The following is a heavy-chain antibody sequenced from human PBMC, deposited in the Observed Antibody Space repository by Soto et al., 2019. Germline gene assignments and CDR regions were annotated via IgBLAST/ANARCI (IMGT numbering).Heavy chain of an antibody. D-gene: IGHD1-26*01. CDR1: GFPFSTSA. V-gene: IGHV3-23*01. J-gene: IGHJ6*02. Sequence: EVQLLESGGGLVQPGGSLRLSCAASGFPFSTSAMNWVRQAPGKGLEWVSIISGTSDAAYYAESVKGRFTSSRDNSKNTLYLQMNSLRAEDTAVYYCGKYSWSCPVYNGMNVWGQGTTVTVSS. CDR2: ISGTSDAA. CDR3: GKYSWSCPVYNGMNV.